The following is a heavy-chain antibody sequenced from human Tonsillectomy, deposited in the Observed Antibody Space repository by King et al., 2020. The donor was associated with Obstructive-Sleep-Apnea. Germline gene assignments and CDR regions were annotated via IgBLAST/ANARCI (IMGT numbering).Heavy chain of an antibody. D-gene: IGHD3-22*01. CDR3: TTDPYPRITMIVVVLDY. J-gene: IGHJ4*02. Sequence: VQLVESGGGLVKPGGSLRLSCAASGFTFSNAWMSWVRQAPGKGLEWVGRIKSKTDGGTTDYAAPAKGRFTISRDDSKNTLYLQMNSLKTEDTAVYYCTTDPYPRITMIVVVLDYWGQGTLVTVSS. CDR1: GFTFSNAW. CDR2: IKSKTDGGTT. V-gene: IGHV3-15*01.